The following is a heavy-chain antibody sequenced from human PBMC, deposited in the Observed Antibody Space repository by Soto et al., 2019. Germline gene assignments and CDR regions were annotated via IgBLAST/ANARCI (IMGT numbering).Heavy chain of an antibody. J-gene: IGHJ6*03. D-gene: IGHD6-13*01. CDR2: MNPNSGNT. Sequence: ASVKVSCKASGYTFTSYDINWVRQATGQGLEWMGWMNPNSGNTGYAQKFQGRVTMTRNTSISTAYMELSSPRSEDTAVYYCALSGSSSSWYKRHMDVWGKGTTVTVSS. CDR1: GYTFTSYD. V-gene: IGHV1-8*01. CDR3: ALSGSSSSWYKRHMDV.